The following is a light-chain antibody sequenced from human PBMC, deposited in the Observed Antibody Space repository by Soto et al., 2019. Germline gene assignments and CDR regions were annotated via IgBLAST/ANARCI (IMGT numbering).Light chain of an antibody. CDR2: DAS. CDR3: QQRSNWLLSIT. Sequence: EIVLTQSPATLSLSPGERATLSCRASQSVSSYLAWYQQKPGQAPRLLIYDASNRATGIPARFSGSGSGADFPLTISSLEPEDFAVYYCQQRSNWLLSITVAQGTRL. CDR1: QSVSSY. J-gene: IGKJ5*01. V-gene: IGKV3-11*01.